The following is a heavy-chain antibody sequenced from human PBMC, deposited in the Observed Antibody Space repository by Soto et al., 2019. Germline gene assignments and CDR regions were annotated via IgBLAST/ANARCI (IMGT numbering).Heavy chain of an antibody. Sequence: AAVKVSCKVSGYTITELSMHWVRQAPGKGLEWMGGFDPEDGETIYAQKFQGRVTMTEDTSTDTAYMELSSLRSEDTAVYYCATASRRGLRSFCGQGTLVIGSS. V-gene: IGHV1-24*01. J-gene: IGHJ1*01. CDR1: GYTITELS. D-gene: IGHD3-16*01. CDR2: FDPEDGET. CDR3: ATASRRGLRSF.